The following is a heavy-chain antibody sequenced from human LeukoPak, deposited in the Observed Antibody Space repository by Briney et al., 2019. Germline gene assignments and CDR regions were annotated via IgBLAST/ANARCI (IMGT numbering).Heavy chain of an antibody. D-gene: IGHD3-10*01. CDR1: GFTFSSYG. CDR3: ARMGIWFGEARGY. Sequence: PGGSLRLSCAASGFTFSSYGMHWVRQAPGKGLEWVAVISYDGSNKYYADSVKGRFTISRDNSKNTLYLQMNSPRAEDTAVYYCARMGIWFGEARGYWGQGTLVTVSS. CDR2: ISYDGSNK. V-gene: IGHV3-30*03. J-gene: IGHJ4*02.